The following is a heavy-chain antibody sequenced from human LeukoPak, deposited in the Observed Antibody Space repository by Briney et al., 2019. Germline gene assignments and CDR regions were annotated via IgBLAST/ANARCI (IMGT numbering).Heavy chain of an antibody. CDR1: GGSISSSSYY. D-gene: IGHD3-22*01. Sequence: SSETLSLTCTVSGGSISSSSYYWGWIRQPPGKGLEWIGSISYSGSTYYNPSLKSRVTISVDTSKNQFSLKLSSVTAADTAVYYCARDMSGYYSYWGQGTLVTVSS. CDR2: ISYSGST. J-gene: IGHJ4*02. CDR3: ARDMSGYYSY. V-gene: IGHV4-39*07.